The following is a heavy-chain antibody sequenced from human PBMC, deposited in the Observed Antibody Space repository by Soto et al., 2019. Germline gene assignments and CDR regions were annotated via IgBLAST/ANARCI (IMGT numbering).Heavy chain of an antibody. V-gene: IGHV6-1*01. CDR3: ARGERGSLVSVFGF. CDR2: TYYRSRWYI. D-gene: IGHD1-26*01. J-gene: IGHJ4*02. CDR1: GDSVTSNNAA. Sequence: QVQLQQSGPGLVRPSQTLSLTCAISGDSVTSNNAAWNWIRQSPSRGLEWLGRTYYRSRWYIDYAPSVKSRMSVNPDTSKNQVSLQLNSVTSEDTAVYYCARGERGSLVSVFGFWGQGTLVTVSS.